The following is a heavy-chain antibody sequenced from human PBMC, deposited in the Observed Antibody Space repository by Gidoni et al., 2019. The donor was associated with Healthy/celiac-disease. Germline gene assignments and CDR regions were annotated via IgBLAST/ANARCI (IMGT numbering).Heavy chain of an antibody. CDR3: AKVNHYYFDY. CDR1: GFSFSSHA. CDR2: ISGSGGST. Sequence: EVQLLESGGGLVQPGGSLRLSWAASGFSFSSHAMNWLRQAPGKGLGWVSTISGSGGSTYYADSVKGRFTISRDNSKNTLYLQMNSLRAEDTAVYYCAKVNHYYFDYWGQGTLVTVSS. J-gene: IGHJ4*02. V-gene: IGHV3-23*01.